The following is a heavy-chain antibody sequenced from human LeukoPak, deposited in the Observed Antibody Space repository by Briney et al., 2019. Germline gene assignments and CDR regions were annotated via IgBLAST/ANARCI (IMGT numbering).Heavy chain of an antibody. J-gene: IGHJ4*02. CDR2: IYYSGST. D-gene: IGHD4-23*01. Sequence: PSETLSLTCTVSGGSISSSSYYWGWIRQPPGKGLEWIGSIYYSGSTYYNPSLKSRVTISVDTSKNQFSLKLSSVTAADTAVYYCARRMTTVVTTSEASFDYWGQGTLVTVSS. CDR3: ARRMTTVVTTSEASFDY. V-gene: IGHV4-39*07. CDR1: GGSISSSSYY.